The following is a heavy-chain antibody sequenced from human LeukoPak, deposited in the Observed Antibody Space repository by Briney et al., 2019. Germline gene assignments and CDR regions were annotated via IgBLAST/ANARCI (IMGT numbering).Heavy chain of an antibody. J-gene: IGHJ4*02. Sequence: PSETLSLTCAVYGGSFSGYYWSWIRQPPGKGLEWIGEINHSGGTNYNPSLKSRVTISVDTSKNQFSLKLSSVTAADTAVYYCARIPPPDYDYVWGSYRYKDGYYFDYWGQGTLVTVSS. CDR2: INHSGGT. D-gene: IGHD3-16*02. CDR3: ARIPPPDYDYVWGSYRYKDGYYFDY. CDR1: GGSFSGYY. V-gene: IGHV4-34*01.